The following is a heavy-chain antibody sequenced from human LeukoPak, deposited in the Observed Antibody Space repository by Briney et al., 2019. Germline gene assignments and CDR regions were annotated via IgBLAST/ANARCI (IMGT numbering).Heavy chain of an antibody. D-gene: IGHD2-21*01. Sequence: GGFLRLFCAASGFTVSSNYMSWVRQAPGKGLEWVSVIYSGGSTYYADSVKGRFTISRDNSKNTLYLQMNSLRAEDTAVYYCARGGEDDAFDIWGQGTMVTVSS. CDR1: GFTVSSNY. J-gene: IGHJ3*02. CDR3: ARGGEDDAFDI. CDR2: IYSGGST. V-gene: IGHV3-53*01.